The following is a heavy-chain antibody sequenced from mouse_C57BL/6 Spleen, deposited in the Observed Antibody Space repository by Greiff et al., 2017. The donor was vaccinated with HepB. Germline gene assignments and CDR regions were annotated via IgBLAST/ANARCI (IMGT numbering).Heavy chain of an antibody. Sequence: EVQLQQSGPELVKPGASVKISCKASGYTFTDYYMNWVKQSHGKSLEWIGDINPNNGGTSYNQKFKGKATLTVDKSSSTAYMELRSLTSEDSAVYYCARYGSSYDYSDYWGQGTTLTVSS. CDR3: ARYGSSYDYSDY. CDR2: INPNNGGT. D-gene: IGHD1-1*01. CDR1: GYTFTDYY. V-gene: IGHV1-26*01. J-gene: IGHJ2*01.